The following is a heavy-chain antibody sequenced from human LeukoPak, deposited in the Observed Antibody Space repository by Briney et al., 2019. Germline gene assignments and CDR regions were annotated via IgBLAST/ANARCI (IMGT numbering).Heavy chain of an antibody. CDR1: GGSIRSYC. CDR2: IYYSGST. Sequence: SETLSLTCTVSGGSIRSYCLSWIRQPPGKGLEWIGYIYYSGSTNYNPSLKSRVTISVDTSKNQFSLKLSSVTAADTAVYYCARGWVRTSGVNVDIVATTPSYYYMDAWGTGTTVTVSS. CDR3: ARGWVRTSGVNVDIVATTPSYYYMDA. V-gene: IGHV4-59*01. D-gene: IGHD5-12*01. J-gene: IGHJ6*03.